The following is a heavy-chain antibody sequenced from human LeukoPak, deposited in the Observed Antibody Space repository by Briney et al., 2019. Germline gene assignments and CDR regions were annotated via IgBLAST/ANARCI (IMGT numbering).Heavy chain of an antibody. CDR2: ISSTGSYT. J-gene: IGHJ5*02. Sequence: WGSLRLSCAASGFTFTDHHMSWISQAPGKGLEWVSYISSTGSYTNYADSVKGRFTISRDNAKNSVYLQMNSLRAEDAAVFYCASHRYGSGTLRGFDPWGQGTLVTVSS. CDR1: GFTFTDHH. V-gene: IGHV3-11*03. D-gene: IGHD3-10*01. CDR3: ASHRYGSGTLRGFDP.